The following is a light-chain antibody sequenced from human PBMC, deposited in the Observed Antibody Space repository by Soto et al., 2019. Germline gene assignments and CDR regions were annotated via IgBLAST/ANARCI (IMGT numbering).Light chain of an antibody. CDR2: AES. Sequence: DIQMTQSPPSLSASVGDTVTITCRASQSNSVHLNWYQQKPGKVPKLLLYAESNLQSGVPSRFSGSGSETDFALTISSLQPEDFATYYCQQSYITPYTFGQGTKLQIK. V-gene: IGKV1-39*01. J-gene: IGKJ2*01. CDR1: QSNSVH. CDR3: QQSYITPYT.